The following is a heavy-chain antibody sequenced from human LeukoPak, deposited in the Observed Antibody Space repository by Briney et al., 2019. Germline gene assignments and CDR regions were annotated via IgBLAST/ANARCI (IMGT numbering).Heavy chain of an antibody. V-gene: IGHV3-23*01. J-gene: IGHJ4*02. Sequence: GGSLRLSCAASGFTFSSYAMSRVLQAPGKGLEWVSAISGSGGSTYYADSVKGRFTISRDNSKNTLYLQMNSLRAEDTAVYYCAKARIVVVPAAMHALDYWGQGTLVTVSS. D-gene: IGHD2-2*01. CDR2: ISGSGGST. CDR1: GFTFSSYA. CDR3: AKARIVVVPAAMHALDY.